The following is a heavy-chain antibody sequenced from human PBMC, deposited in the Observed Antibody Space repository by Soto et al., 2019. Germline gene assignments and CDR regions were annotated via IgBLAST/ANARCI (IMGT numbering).Heavy chain of an antibody. CDR3: ARGDQGFDY. D-gene: IGHD3-16*01. CDR2: TYYRSKWFN. CDR1: VDSVSSNRAA. V-gene: IGHV6-1*01. J-gene: IGHJ4*02. Sequence: SQTLSLTCAISVDSVSSNRAAWNWIRRSPSRGLEGLGRTYYRSKWFNNYALSVKSRITINPDTAKNQFCLQLNSVTPEDTAVYYCARGDQGFDYWGQGTLVNVSS.